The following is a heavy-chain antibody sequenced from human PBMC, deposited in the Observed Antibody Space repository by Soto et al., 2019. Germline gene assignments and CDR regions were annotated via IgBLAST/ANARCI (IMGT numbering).Heavy chain of an antibody. CDR2: ISRSDGTT. J-gene: IGHJ4*02. D-gene: IGHD2-21*02. V-gene: IGHV3-23*01. CDR3: ARGRHCGGDCFSFFDS. Sequence: GGSLRLSCAASGFTFSSYAMSWVRQAPGKGLEWVSAISRSDGTTHYADSVKGRFTISRDNSKNTLFLQMNTLRAEDTAVYYCARGRHCGGDCFSFFDSWGQGTLVTVS. CDR1: GFTFSSYA.